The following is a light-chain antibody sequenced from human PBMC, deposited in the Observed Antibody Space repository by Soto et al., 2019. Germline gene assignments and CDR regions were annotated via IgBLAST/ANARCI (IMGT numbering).Light chain of an antibody. Sequence: EIVMTQSPATLSVSPGERAILSCRASQSVSSNLAWYQQKPGRAPRLLIYGASIRATGIPGRFTGSGSGTEFTLTISSLQSEDFAVYYCQHYNNWPPWTFGQGTKVDIK. CDR3: QHYNNWPPWT. V-gene: IGKV3-15*01. CDR2: GAS. CDR1: QSVSSN. J-gene: IGKJ1*01.